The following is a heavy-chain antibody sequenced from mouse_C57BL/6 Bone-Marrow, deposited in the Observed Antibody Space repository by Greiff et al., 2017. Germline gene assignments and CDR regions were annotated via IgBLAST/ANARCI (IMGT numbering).Heavy chain of an antibody. CDR3: ARSPYGNYALYTLTDYYAMDY. CDR1: GYTFTSYW. CDR2: IDPSDSYT. D-gene: IGHD2-1*01. J-gene: IGHJ4*01. V-gene: IGHV1-69*01. Sequence: QVQLQQPGAELVMPGASVKLSCKASGYTFTSYWMHWVKQRPGQGLEWIGEIDPSDSYTNYNQKFKGKSTLTVDKSSSTAYMQLSSLTSEDAAVYYCARSPYGNYALYTLTDYYAMDYWGQGTSVTVSS.